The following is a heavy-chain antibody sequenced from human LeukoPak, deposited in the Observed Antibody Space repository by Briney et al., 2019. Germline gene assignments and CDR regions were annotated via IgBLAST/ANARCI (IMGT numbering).Heavy chain of an antibody. CDR1: GYSISSGYY. CDR3: ARIDGSVIYWYFDL. Sequence: PSETLSLTCTVSGYSISSGYYWGWIRQPPGKGLEWIGRIYTSGSTNYNPSLKSRVTISVDTSKNQFSLKLSSVTAADTAVYYCARIDGSVIYWYFDLWGRGTLVTVSS. D-gene: IGHD3-10*01. J-gene: IGHJ2*01. CDR2: IYTSGST. V-gene: IGHV4-38-2*02.